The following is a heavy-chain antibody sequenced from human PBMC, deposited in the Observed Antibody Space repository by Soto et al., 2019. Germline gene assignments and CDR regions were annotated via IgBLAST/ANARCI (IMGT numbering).Heavy chain of an antibody. D-gene: IGHD3-3*01. Sequence: GSLRLSCAASGFTFSSYGMHWFRQAPGKGLEWVAVISYDGSNKYYADSVKGRFTISRDNSKNMLYLQMNSLRAEDTAVYYCARTPYYDFWSGFSYWGQGTLVTVSS. J-gene: IGHJ4*02. CDR2: ISYDGSNK. CDR1: GFTFSSYG. CDR3: ARTPYYDFWSGFSY. V-gene: IGHV3-30*03.